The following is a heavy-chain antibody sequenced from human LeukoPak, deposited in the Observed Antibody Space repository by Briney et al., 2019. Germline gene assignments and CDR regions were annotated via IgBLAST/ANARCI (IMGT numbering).Heavy chain of an antibody. Sequence: HPGGSLRLSCAASGFSFSSHGMHWVRQAPGKGLEWVAVIWYDGSNKYYADSVKGRFTISRDNAKNSVYLQMNSLRAEDTAVYYCARESGSYFGDGFDIWGQGTVVTVSS. CDR2: IWYDGSNK. CDR3: ARESGSYFGDGFDI. V-gene: IGHV3-33*01. CDR1: GFSFSSHG. J-gene: IGHJ3*02. D-gene: IGHD1-26*01.